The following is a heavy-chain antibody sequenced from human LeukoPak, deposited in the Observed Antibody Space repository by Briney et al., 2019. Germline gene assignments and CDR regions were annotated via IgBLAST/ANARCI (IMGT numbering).Heavy chain of an antibody. CDR3: ARVSPADVLAATGWFDP. CDR1: GYTFTSYG. D-gene: IGHD2-15*01. V-gene: IGHV1-18*01. Sequence: ASVKVSCKASGYTFTSYGISWVRQAPGQGLEWMGWISAYNGNTNYAQKLQGRVTMTTDTSTSTAYMELRSLRSDDTAVYYCARVSPADVLAATGWFDPWGQGTLVTVSS. J-gene: IGHJ5*02. CDR2: ISAYNGNT.